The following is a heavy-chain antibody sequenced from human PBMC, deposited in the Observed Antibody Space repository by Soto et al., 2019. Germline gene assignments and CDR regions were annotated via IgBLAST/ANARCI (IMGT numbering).Heavy chain of an antibody. D-gene: IGHD7-27*01. J-gene: IGHJ4*02. CDR3: ARVGTLHSYYFVY. CDR2: ISYSGST. V-gene: IGHV4-61*01. Sequence: PSETLSLTCTVSGGSVSSGSDYWSWIRQPPGKGLEWIGYISYSGSTDYNPSLKSRVTISVDTSNNQFSLKLSSVTAADTAVYYCARVGTLHSYYFVYWGQGALVTVSS. CDR1: GGSVSSGSDY.